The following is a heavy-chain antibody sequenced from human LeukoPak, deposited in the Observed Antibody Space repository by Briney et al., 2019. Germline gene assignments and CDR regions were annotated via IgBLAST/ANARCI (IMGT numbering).Heavy chain of an antibody. D-gene: IGHD6-19*01. CDR3: AKLGIAVGGGDYFDY. Sequence: GGSLRLSCAASGFTFSSYAMSWVCQAPGKGLEWVSAISGSGGSTYYADSVKGRFTISRDNSKNTLYLQMNSLRAEDTAVYYCAKLGIAVGGGDYFDYWGQGTLVTVSS. V-gene: IGHV3-23*01. CDR2: ISGSGGST. CDR1: GFTFSSYA. J-gene: IGHJ4*02.